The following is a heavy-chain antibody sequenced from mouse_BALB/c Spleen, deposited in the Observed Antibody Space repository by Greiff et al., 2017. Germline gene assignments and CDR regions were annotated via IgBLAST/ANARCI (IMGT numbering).Heavy chain of an antibody. D-gene: IGHD4-1*02. J-gene: IGHJ3*01. CDR1: GYAFTSYN. Sequence: VQLQQSGPELVKPGASVKVSCKASGYAFTSYNMYWVKQSHGKSLEWIGYIDPYNGGTSYNQKFKGKATLTVDKSSSTAYMHLNSLTSEDTAVYYCARSGSTTGTWCAYWGQGTLVTVSA. CDR3: ARSGSTTGTWCAY. V-gene: IGHV1S135*01. CDR2: IDPYNGGT.